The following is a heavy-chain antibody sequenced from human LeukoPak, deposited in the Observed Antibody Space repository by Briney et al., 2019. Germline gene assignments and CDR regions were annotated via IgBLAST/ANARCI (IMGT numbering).Heavy chain of an antibody. CDR2: IYYGGST. J-gene: IGHJ6*03. V-gene: IGHV4-59*01. D-gene: IGHD2-8*01. CDR3: ARGVVLMVYATPKDYYMDV. Sequence: PSETLSLTCTVSGGSISSYYWSWIRQPPGKGLEWIGYIYYGGSTNYNPSLKSRVTISVDTSKNQFSLKLSSVTAADTAVYYCARGVVLMVYATPKDYYMDVWGKGTTVTVSS. CDR1: GGSISSYY.